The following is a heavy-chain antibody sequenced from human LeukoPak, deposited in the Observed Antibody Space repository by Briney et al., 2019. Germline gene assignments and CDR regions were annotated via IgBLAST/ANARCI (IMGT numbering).Heavy chain of an antibody. CDR2: IYHTGNT. CDR3: ARAGGSSSPYYYYYMDV. CDR1: GYSISSGYY. D-gene: IGHD6-6*01. J-gene: IGHJ6*03. V-gene: IGHV4-38-2*01. Sequence: ASETLSLTCAVAGYSISSGYYWAWIRQPPGRGLERIANIYHTGNTYYNPSLNSRVTMSVDTSENQFSLRLSSVTAADTAVYYCARAGGSSSPYYYYYMDVWGKATTVSVSS.